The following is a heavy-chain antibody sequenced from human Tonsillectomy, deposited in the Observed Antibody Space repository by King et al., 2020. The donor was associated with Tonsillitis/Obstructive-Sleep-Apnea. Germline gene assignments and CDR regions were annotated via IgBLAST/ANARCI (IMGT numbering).Heavy chain of an antibody. Sequence: QLQESGPGLMKPSKTLSLTCTVSGGSISSSSYYWGWIRQPPGKGLEWIGSIYYSGSTYYNPSLKSRLTISVDTSKNQFSLRLSSVTAADTAVYYCAGKGGGGGYYYLDVWGQGTTVTVSS. CDR3: AGKGGGGGYYYLDV. J-gene: IGHJ6*02. CDR2: IYYSGST. CDR1: GGSISSSSYY. V-gene: IGHV4-39*01. D-gene: IGHD3-16*01.